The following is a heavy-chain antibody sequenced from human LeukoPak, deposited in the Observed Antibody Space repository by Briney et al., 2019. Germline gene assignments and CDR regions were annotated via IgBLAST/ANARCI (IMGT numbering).Heavy chain of an antibody. CDR3: ARLVQQGMSPAGGDY. D-gene: IGHD6-13*01. CDR2: ISDDGSIK. CDR1: GFTFSAYT. J-gene: IGHJ4*02. V-gene: IGHV3-30-3*02. Sequence: GGSLRLSCAASGFTFSAYTMHWVRQAPGKGLEWVAVISDDGSIKYYADSVKGRFSISRDNSKNTLYLQLISLRPEDTAVYYCARLVQQGMSPAGGDYWGQGALVTVSS.